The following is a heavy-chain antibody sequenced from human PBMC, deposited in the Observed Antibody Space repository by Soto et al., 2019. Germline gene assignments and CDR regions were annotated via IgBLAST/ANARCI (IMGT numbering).Heavy chain of an antibody. CDR2: ISASGGST. J-gene: IGHJ4*02. CDR3: AKCADVLGGSFDF. V-gene: IGHV3-23*01. CDR1: GFTFSRYA. Sequence: EMQLLESGGGLVQPGGSLRLSCAASGFTFSRYAMTWVRQAPGKGLEWVSTISASGGSTFYADSVQGWFTISRDNSRGTLFLQMNSLRAEDTAVYYCAKCADVLGGSFDFWGQGTRVTVSS. D-gene: IGHD1-26*01.